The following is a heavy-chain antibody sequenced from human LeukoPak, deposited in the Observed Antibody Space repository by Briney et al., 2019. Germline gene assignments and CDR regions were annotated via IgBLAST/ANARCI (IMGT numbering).Heavy chain of an antibody. CDR3: ARRIVVVITATPGNDAFDI. CDR1: GFTVSSNY. J-gene: IGHJ3*02. D-gene: IGHD2-15*01. V-gene: IGHV3-66*02. Sequence: PGGSLRLSCAASGFTVSSNYMSWVRQAPGKGLEWVSVIYNSGSTYYADSMKGRFTISRDNSKNTLYLQMNSLRAEDTAVYYCARRIVVVITATPGNDAFDIWGQGTMVTVSS. CDR2: IYNSGST.